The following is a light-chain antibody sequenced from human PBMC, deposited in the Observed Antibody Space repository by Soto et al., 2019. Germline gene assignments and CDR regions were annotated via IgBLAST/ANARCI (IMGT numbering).Light chain of an antibody. CDR1: QSISTH. CDR2: RAS. CDR3: QQTYSAHT. Sequence: DIQMTQSPSSLSASVGDRVTITCRASQSISTHLIWYQQKPGKAPKLLIYRASSLEIGVPSRFSGSGSETDFTLTISSLQPEDFATYFCQQTYSAHTFGRGTKVEMK. J-gene: IGKJ4*01. V-gene: IGKV1-39*01.